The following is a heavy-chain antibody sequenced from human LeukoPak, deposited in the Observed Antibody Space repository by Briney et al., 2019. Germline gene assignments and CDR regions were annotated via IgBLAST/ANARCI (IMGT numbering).Heavy chain of an antibody. V-gene: IGHV4-34*01. D-gene: IGHD3-10*01. J-gene: IGHJ5*02. Sequence: PSETLSLTCAVYGGSFSGYYWSWIRQHPGKGLEWIGEINHSGSTNYNPSLKSRVTISVDTSKNQFSLKLSSVTAADTAVYYCARGGSGSYYNGFDPWGQGTLVTVSS. CDR3: ARGGSGSYYNGFDP. CDR2: INHSGST. CDR1: GGSFSGYY.